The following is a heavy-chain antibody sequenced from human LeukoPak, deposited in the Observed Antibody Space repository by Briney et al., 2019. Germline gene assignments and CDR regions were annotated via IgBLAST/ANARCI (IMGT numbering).Heavy chain of an antibody. D-gene: IGHD3-9*01. CDR1: GGSISSSNW. J-gene: IGHJ6*02. Sequence: NPSETLSLTCAVSGGSISSSNWWSWVRQPPGKGLEWIGEIYHSGSTNYNPSLKSRVTISVDKPKNQFSLKLSSVTAADTAVYYCARAERYFDWFTRPGGMDVWGQGTTVTVSS. CDR2: IYHSGST. CDR3: ARAERYFDWFTRPGGMDV. V-gene: IGHV4-4*02.